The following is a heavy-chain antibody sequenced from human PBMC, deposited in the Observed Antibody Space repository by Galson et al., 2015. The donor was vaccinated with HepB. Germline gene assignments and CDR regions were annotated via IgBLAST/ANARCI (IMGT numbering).Heavy chain of an antibody. CDR3: ARDYGDYVIRDAFDI. CDR1: GFTFSSYS. J-gene: IGHJ3*02. CDR2: ISSSSSYI. D-gene: IGHD4-17*01. V-gene: IGHV3-21*01. Sequence: SLRLSCAASGFTFSSYSMNWVRQAPGKGLEWVSSISSSSSYIYYADLVKGRFTISRDNAKNSLYLQMNSLRAEDTAVYYCARDYGDYVIRDAFDIWGQGTMVTVSS.